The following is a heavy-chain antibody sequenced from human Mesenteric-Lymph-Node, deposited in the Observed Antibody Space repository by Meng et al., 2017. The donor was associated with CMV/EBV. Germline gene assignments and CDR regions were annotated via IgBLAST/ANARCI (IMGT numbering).Heavy chain of an antibody. Sequence: GESLKISCAASGFTFSDYYMSWIRQAPGKGLEWVSYISSSGSTIYYADSVKGRFTISRDNARNSLYLRMNSLRAEDTAVYYCARLDFWSGYCDIWGQGTLVTVSS. CDR1: GFTFSDYY. J-gene: IGHJ4*02. V-gene: IGHV3-11*04. CDR2: ISSSGSTI. CDR3: ARLDFWSGYCDI. D-gene: IGHD3-3*01.